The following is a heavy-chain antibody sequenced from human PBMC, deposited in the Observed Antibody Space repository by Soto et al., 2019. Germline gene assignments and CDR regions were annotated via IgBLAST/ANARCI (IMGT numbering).Heavy chain of an antibody. CDR3: ARWAVYSSGWYDY. CDR1: GFTVSSNF. J-gene: IGHJ4*02. D-gene: IGHD6-19*01. V-gene: IGHV3-53*04. CDR2: IYSGGTT. Sequence: EVQLVESGGGLVQPGGSLRLSCAASGFTVSSNFMSWVRQAPGKGLEWVSVIYSGGTTYYADSVKGRFTISRHNSKNTPYLQMYSLRGEDTAVYYCARWAVYSSGWYDYWGQGTLVTVSS.